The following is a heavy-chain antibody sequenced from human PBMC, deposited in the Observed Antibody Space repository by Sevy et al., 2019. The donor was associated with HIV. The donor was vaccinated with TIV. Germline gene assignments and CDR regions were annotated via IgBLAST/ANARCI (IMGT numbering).Heavy chain of an antibody. CDR1: GFTFSSYG. V-gene: IGHV3-33*01. CDR2: IWYYGSNK. Sequence: GGSLRLSCAASGFTFSSYGMHWVRQAPGKGLEWVAVIWYYGSNKYYADSVKGRLTISRDNSKNTLYLQMNSLRAEDTAVYYCARGGNWFRSWGQGTLVTVSS. D-gene: IGHD3-9*01. J-gene: IGHJ4*02. CDR3: ARGGNWFRS.